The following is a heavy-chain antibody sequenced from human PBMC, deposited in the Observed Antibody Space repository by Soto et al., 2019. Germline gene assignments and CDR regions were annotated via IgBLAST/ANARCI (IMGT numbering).Heavy chain of an antibody. CDR3: AKSTGRAAGYYPPEPEYFQH. D-gene: IGHD3-22*01. V-gene: IGHV3-30*18. CDR1: GFTFSSYG. Sequence: QVQLVESGGGVVQPGRSLRLSCAASGFTFSSYGMHWVRQAPGKGLEWVAVISYDGSNKYYADSVKGRFTISRDNSKNTLYLQMNSLRAEDTAVYYCAKSTGRAAGYYPPEPEYFQHWGQGTLVTVSS. J-gene: IGHJ1*01. CDR2: ISYDGSNK.